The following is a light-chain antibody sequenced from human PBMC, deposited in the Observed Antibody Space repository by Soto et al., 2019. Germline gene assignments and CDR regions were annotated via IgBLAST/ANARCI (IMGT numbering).Light chain of an antibody. Sequence: DIVLTQSPATLSLSPGERATLSCRASQSVSSYLAWYQQKPGQAPRLLIYDASNRATGIPARFSGSGSGTDFALTISSLGPEDSAVYYCHQSINWPRTFGQGTKLEIK. CDR2: DAS. V-gene: IGKV3-11*01. CDR3: HQSINWPRT. CDR1: QSVSSY. J-gene: IGKJ2*01.